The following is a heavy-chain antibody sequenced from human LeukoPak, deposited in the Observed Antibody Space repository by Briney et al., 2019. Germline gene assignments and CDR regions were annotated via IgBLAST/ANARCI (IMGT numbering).Heavy chain of an antibody. Sequence: GASVKVSCKASGGTFSSYAISWVRQAPGQGLEWMGRIIPIFGTANYAQKLQGRVTITTDESTSTAYMELSSLRSEDTAVYYCAREGYYYDSSGYYYADYWGQGTLVTVSS. J-gene: IGHJ4*02. CDR2: IIPIFGTA. CDR1: GGTFSSYA. CDR3: AREGYYYDSSGYYYADY. V-gene: IGHV1-69*05. D-gene: IGHD3-22*01.